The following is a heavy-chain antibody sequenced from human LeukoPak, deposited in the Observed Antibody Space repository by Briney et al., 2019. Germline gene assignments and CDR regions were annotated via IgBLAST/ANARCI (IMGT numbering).Heavy chain of an antibody. CDR1: GFTFSTYD. D-gene: IGHD3-10*01. V-gene: IGHV3-30*18. CDR3: AKDFGEAAFDI. Sequence: GGSLXLSCAASGFTFSTYDMHWVRQAPGEGLEWVAIISYDGSDKYYADSVKGRFTISRDNSKNTLYLQMNSLRAEDTAVYYCAKDFGEAAFDIWGQGTMVTVSS. J-gene: IGHJ3*02. CDR2: ISYDGSDK.